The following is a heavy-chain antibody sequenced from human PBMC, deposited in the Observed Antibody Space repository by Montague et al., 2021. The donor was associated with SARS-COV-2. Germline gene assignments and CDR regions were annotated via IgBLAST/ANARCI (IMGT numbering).Heavy chain of an antibody. D-gene: IGHD3-22*01. Sequence: SETLSLTCAVYGGSFSNYYWSWIRQPPGKGLEWIGDSNHRGSTNYNPSLKSRVTISVDTSKNQFSLKLNSVTAADTAVYYCAGGILSMNMVVVVLLGGNYYFDVGGQGTLVAVSS. CDR3: AGGILSMNMVVVVLLGGNYYFDV. CDR1: GGSFSNYY. V-gene: IGHV4-34*01. J-gene: IGHJ4*02. CDR2: SNHRGST.